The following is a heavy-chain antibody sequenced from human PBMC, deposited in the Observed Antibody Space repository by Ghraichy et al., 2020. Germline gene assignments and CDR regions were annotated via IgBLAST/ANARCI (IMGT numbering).Heavy chain of an antibody. J-gene: IGHJ6*02. D-gene: IGHD3-3*01. Sequence: SETLSLTCAVSGGSISSSNWWSWVRQPPGKGLEWIGEIYHSGSTNYNPSLKSRVTISVDKSKNQFSLKLSSVTAADTAVYYCARDSIWSGYYRGVGYYYYGMDVWGQGTTVTVSS. CDR3: ARDSIWSGYYRGVGYYYYGMDV. V-gene: IGHV4-4*02. CDR1: GGSISSSNW. CDR2: IYHSGST.